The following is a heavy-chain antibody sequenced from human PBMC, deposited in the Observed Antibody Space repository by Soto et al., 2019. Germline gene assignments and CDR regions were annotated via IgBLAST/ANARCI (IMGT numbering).Heavy chain of an antibody. CDR3: ARLLWSRGDWFDP. Sequence: SETLSLTCSVSGGSISSYYWSWIRQPPGKGLEWIGYIYYSGSTNYNPSLKSRVTISVDTSKNQFSLKLSSVTAADTAVYYCARLLWSRGDWFDPWGQGTLVTVSS. CDR1: GGSISSYY. D-gene: IGHD3-10*01. V-gene: IGHV4-59*08. J-gene: IGHJ5*02. CDR2: IYYSGST.